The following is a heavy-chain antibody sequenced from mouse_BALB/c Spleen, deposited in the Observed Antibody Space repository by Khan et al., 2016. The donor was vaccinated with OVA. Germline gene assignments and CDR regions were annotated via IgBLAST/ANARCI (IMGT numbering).Heavy chain of an antibody. CDR2: ISPGSGDT. J-gene: IGHJ3*01. Sequence: QVQLQQSGAELARPGASVKLSCKASGYTFTDYYINWVKLRTGQGLEWIGEISPGSGDTYYHERFKGKATTTADKASSTAYMQRSSLTSEASADYYCARRNYFGYTFAYWGQGTLVTVSA. V-gene: IGHV1-77*01. CDR3: ARRNYFGYTFAY. CDR1: GYTFTDYY. D-gene: IGHD1-2*01.